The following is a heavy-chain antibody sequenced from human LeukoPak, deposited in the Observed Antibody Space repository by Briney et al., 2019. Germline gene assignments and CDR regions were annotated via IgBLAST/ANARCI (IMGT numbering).Heavy chain of an antibody. CDR3: ARDGGRDGYKRYYFDY. Sequence: GASLQISFKGSGYGFTSYWIGWVRQAPGQGREWMGIINPSGGSTSYAQKFQGRVTMTRDTSTSTVYMELSSLRSEDTAVYYCARDGGRDGYKRYYFDYWGQGTLVTVSS. D-gene: IGHD5-24*01. V-gene: IGHV1-46*01. CDR2: INPSGGST. J-gene: IGHJ4*02. CDR1: GYGFTSYW.